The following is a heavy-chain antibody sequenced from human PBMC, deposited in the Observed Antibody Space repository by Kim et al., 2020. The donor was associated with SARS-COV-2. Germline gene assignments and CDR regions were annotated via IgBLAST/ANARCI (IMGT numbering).Heavy chain of an antibody. D-gene: IGHD3-3*01. CDR2: ISGSGGST. CDR1: GFTFSSYA. Sequence: GGSLRLSCAASGFTFSSYAMSWVRQAPGKGLEWVSAISGSGGSTYYADSVKGRFTISRDNSKNTLYLQMNSLRAEDTAVYYCAKDLYYDFWSGYSYYGMDVWGQGTTVTVSS. CDR3: AKDLYYDFWSGYSYYGMDV. J-gene: IGHJ6*02. V-gene: IGHV3-23*01.